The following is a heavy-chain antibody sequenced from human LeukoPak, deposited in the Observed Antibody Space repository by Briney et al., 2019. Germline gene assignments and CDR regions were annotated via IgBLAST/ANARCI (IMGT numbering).Heavy chain of an antibody. CDR3: AREAVAGNWFDP. D-gene: IGHD6-19*01. CDR1: GGSISPYY. V-gene: IGHV4-59*12. J-gene: IGHJ5*02. Sequence: SETLSLTCTVSGGSISPYYWSWIRQPPGKGLEWIGYIYYSGNTNYNPSLKSRVTISVDTSKNQFSLKLSSVTAANTAVYYCAREAVAGNWFDPWGQGTLVTVSS. CDR2: IYYSGNT.